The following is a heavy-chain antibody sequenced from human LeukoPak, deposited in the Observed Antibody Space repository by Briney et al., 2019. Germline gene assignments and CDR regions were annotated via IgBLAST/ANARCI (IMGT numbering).Heavy chain of an antibody. J-gene: IGHJ4*02. CDR1: GGSLNSHY. CDR3: ASRPADSTWHGVFDY. D-gene: IGHD6-13*01. CDR2: IFNGGTT. Sequence: SETLSLTCTVSGGSLNSHYWRWSRQPPGKGLEWIGYIFNGGTTNYNPSLKSRVTMSIDTSSDQFSLRLSSVTTADTAIYYCASRPADSTWHGVFDYWSQGTLVTVSS. V-gene: IGHV4-59*11.